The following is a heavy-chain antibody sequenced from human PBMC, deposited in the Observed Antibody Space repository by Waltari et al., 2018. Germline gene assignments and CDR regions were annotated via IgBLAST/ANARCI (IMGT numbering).Heavy chain of an antibody. CDR2: VNPISGNS. Sequence: QVQLVQSGAEVKKPGASVRVSCKASGYTFRRFDISWVRQAPGQGLEWVGWVNPISGNSNSGQRFRGRVAMTTDSSVNTAHLELNSLTSEDTAVYYCARAIRNELISDLWGQGTLVAVSS. CDR1: GYTFRRFD. CDR3: ARAIRNELISDL. V-gene: IGHV1-8*02. J-gene: IGHJ4*02. D-gene: IGHD1-1*01.